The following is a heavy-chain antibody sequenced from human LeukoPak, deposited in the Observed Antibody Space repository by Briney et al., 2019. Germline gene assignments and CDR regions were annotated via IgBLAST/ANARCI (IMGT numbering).Heavy chain of an antibody. Sequence: SGPTLAQPTQTLTLTCTFSGVSLRTSGGGVGWIRHPSVKALERLALIYCDDDKRYSPSLKSRLTITKDTPKNQVVLTMTNMDPVDTATYYCAHRHDLFSPFEYWGQGTLVTVSS. J-gene: IGHJ4*02. CDR3: AHRHDLFSPFEY. D-gene: IGHD3-10*02. V-gene: IGHV2-5*02. CDR2: IYCDDDK. CDR1: GVSLRTSGGG.